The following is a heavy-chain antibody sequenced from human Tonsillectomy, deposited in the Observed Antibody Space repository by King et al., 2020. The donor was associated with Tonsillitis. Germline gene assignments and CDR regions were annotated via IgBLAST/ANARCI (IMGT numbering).Heavy chain of an antibody. CDR1: GYTFTGYY. Sequence: AQLVQSGAEVKKPGASVKVSCKASGYTFTGYYMHWVRQAPGQGLEGMGWINPNSGGTNYAQKFQGRVTMTRDTSISTAYMELRRLRSDDTAVYYCARDLDYCTNGVCPPNGMDVWGQGTTVTVSS. V-gene: IGHV1-2*02. J-gene: IGHJ6*02. D-gene: IGHD2-8*01. CDR2: INPNSGGT. CDR3: ARDLDYCTNGVCPPNGMDV.